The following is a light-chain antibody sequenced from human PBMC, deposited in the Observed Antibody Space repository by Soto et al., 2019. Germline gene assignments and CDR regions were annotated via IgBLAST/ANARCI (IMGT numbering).Light chain of an antibody. CDR3: QPRSNWPPYT. CDR1: QIVSSY. J-gene: IGKJ2*01. CDR2: DAS. V-gene: IGKV3-11*01. Sequence: EIVLTQAPATLSLSPGERATLSCRASQIVSSYLAWYQQKPGQAPRLLIYDASNRANGIPARFSGSGSGTDFTLTISSLDPEDFAVYYCQPRSNWPPYTFGQGTKLEIK.